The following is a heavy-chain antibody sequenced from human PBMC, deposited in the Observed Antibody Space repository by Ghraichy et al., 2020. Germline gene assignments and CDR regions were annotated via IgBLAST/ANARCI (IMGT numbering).Heavy chain of an antibody. D-gene: IGHD6-13*01. Sequence: GGSLRLSCAASGFTFDDYAMHWVRQAPGKGLEWVSGISWNSGSIGYADSVKGRFTISRDNAKNSLYLQMNSLRAEDTALYYCAKDIGVSSSWYVVTGIYYYGMDVWGQGTTVTVSS. V-gene: IGHV3-9*01. J-gene: IGHJ6*02. CDR1: GFTFDDYA. CDR2: ISWNSGSI. CDR3: AKDIGVSSSWYVVTGIYYYGMDV.